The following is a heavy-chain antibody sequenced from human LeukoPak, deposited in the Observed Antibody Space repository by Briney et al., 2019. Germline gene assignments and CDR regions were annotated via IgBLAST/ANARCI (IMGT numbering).Heavy chain of an antibody. CDR3: ARGRIWFGELGRYYYMDV. D-gene: IGHD3-10*01. J-gene: IGHJ6*03. Sequence: SETLSLTCAVYGESFSGYYWSWIRQPPGKGLEWIGEINHSGSTNYNPSLKSRVTISVDTSKNQFSLKLSSVTAADTAVYYCARGRIWFGELGRYYYMDVWGKGTTVTVSS. CDR1: GESFSGYY. V-gene: IGHV4-34*01. CDR2: INHSGST.